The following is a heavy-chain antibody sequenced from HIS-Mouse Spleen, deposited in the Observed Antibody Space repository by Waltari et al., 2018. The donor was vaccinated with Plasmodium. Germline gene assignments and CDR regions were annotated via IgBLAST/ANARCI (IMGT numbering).Heavy chain of an antibody. CDR2: ISYDGSNK. J-gene: IGHJ4*02. Sequence: QVQLVESGGGVVQPGRSLRLSCAASGFTFSSYGRHWVRQDPGKGLGWVAVISYDGSNKYYADSVKGRFTISRDNSKNTLYLQMNSLRAEDTAVYYCAKDRRSSSWYVDYWGQGTLVTVSS. V-gene: IGHV3-30*18. D-gene: IGHD6-13*01. CDR1: GFTFSSYG. CDR3: AKDRRSSSWYVDY.